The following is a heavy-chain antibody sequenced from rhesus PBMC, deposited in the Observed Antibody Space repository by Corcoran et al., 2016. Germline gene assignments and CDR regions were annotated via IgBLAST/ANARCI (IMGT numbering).Heavy chain of an antibody. CDR3: ARAYSGSLYWYFDL. CDR2: INGNSWTT. V-gene: IGHV4-80*01. CDR1: GGSFSSYW. J-gene: IGHJ2*01. Sequence: QVQLQESGPGLVKPSETLSLTCAVSGGSFSSYWWSWIRQPPGKGLEWIGEINGNSWTTNHNPSLKIRVTFSQDASKNQFSLKLSSVTAADTAVYYCARAYSGSLYWYFDLWGPGTPITISS. D-gene: IGHD6-25*01.